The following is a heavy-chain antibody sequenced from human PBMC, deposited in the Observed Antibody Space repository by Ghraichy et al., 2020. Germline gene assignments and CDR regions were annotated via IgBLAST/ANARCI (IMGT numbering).Heavy chain of an antibody. Sequence: SETLSLTCTVSGGSLSIRSFYWGWIRQPPGRELEWIGSIYYSGSPYYNPSLQSRVTISVDTSKNQFSLRLTSVTAADTAAYYCARHWDYFDYWGQGILVTGSS. D-gene: IGHD7-27*01. CDR1: GGSLSIRSFY. J-gene: IGHJ4*02. CDR3: ARHWDYFDY. V-gene: IGHV4-39*01. CDR2: IYYSGSP.